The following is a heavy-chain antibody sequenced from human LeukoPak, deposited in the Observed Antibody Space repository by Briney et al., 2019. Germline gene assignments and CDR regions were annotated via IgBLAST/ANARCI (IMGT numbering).Heavy chain of an antibody. CDR1: GYGFFGYW. V-gene: IGHV5-51*01. CDR2: IYPGDSDT. J-gene: IGHJ6*02. D-gene: IGHD6-19*01. Sequence: AGESLKISCKGSGYGFFGYWIGWVRQMPGKGLEWMGIIYPGDSDTRYSPSFQGQVTISADKSISTAYLQWSSLKASDTAMYYCARHDDDSSGPLGGMDVWGQGTTVTVSS. CDR3: ARHDDDSSGPLGGMDV.